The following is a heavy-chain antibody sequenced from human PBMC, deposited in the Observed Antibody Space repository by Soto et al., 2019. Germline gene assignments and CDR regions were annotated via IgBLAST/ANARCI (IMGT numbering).Heavy chain of an antibody. V-gene: IGHV4-31*03. CDR2: ISYTGAT. CDR3: ARWGPVSVSPAWQLLRYFDY. Sequence: QVHLQESGPGQVRPSQTLSLSCSVSGGSISRGAYFWTWIRQFPGKGLEWIAYISYTGATYYNPSLTSRVTILADTSKNQFSLKLNSVTSADTAVYYCARWGPVSVSPAWQLLRYFDYWGQGTLVTVSS. CDR1: GGSISRGAYF. J-gene: IGHJ4*02. D-gene: IGHD2-15*01.